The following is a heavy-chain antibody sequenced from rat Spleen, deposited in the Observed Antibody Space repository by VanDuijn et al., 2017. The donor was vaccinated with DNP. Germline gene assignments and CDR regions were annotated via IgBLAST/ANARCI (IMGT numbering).Heavy chain of an antibody. Sequence: EVQLVESGGGLVQPGRSLKLSCAASGFTFSYYDMAWARQAPTKGLEWVASISPSGDNTYHRDSVKGRFTISRDNAKSTLYLQMDSLRFEDTATYYCATHTFTPGITTPFAYWGQGTLVTVSS. J-gene: IGHJ3*01. V-gene: IGHV5-25*01. CDR3: ATHTFTPGITTPFAY. D-gene: IGHD1-4*01. CDR1: GFTFSYYD. CDR2: ISPSGDNT.